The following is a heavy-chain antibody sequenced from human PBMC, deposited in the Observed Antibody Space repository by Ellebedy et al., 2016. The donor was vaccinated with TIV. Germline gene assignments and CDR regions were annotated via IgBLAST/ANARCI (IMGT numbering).Heavy chain of an antibody. CDR3: ARDDGYCTNGVCSVYAYSSGPNS. V-gene: IGHV3-30-3*01. D-gene: IGHD2-8*01. Sequence: PGGSLRLSCAASGFPFSDYAMHWLRQAPGKGLEWVAVISFDGSHQYYADSVKGRFTISKDNSKNTLSLQMNSLRPEDTAVYYCARDDGYCTNGVCSVYAYSSGPNSWGQGTLVTVSS. CDR2: ISFDGSHQ. CDR1: GFPFSDYA. J-gene: IGHJ5*02.